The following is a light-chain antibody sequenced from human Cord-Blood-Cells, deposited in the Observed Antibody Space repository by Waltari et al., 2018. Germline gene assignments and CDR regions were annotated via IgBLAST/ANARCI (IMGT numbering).Light chain of an antibody. CDR3: CSYAGSYTWV. CDR1: SSDVGGYNY. J-gene: IGLJ3*02. CDR2: DVS. V-gene: IGLV2-11*01. Sequence: QSALTQPRSVSGSPGQSVTISCTGTSSDVGGYNYVSWYQQHPGKAPKLMSYDVSKRPSGVPVRFSGSKTGTAASLTIAGLQGEDEADYYCCSYAGSYTWVFGGGTKLTVL.